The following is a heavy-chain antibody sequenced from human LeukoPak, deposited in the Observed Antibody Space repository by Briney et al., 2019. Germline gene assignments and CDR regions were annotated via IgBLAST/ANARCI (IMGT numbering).Heavy chain of an antibody. Sequence: KSSETLSLTCAVYGGSFSGYYGSWIRQPPGKGLEWIGEINHSGSTNYNPSLKSRVTISVDTSKNQFSLKLSSVTAADTAVYYCARGHIVATISRGWFDPWGQGTLVTVSS. CDR2: INHSGST. CDR1: GGSFSGYY. CDR3: ARGHIVATISRGWFDP. D-gene: IGHD5-12*01. J-gene: IGHJ5*02. V-gene: IGHV4-34*01.